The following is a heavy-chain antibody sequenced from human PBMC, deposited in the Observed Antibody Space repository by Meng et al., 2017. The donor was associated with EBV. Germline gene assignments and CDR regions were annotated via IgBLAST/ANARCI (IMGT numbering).Heavy chain of an antibody. D-gene: IGHD3-10*01. CDR1: GGPIRSDA. CDR2: LIPISGAP. CDR3: ASESGRGFTPDF. Sequence: QVQEGPSVAEVTRPGASVKISCKTSGGPIRSDAVSWVRQGPGQVLEWLGGLIPISGAPHYAQKFQDRVTITADEYTRTHYMDLSSLRSDDTAMYYCASESGRGFTPDFWGQGTLVTVSS. V-gene: IGHV1-69*01. J-gene: IGHJ4*02.